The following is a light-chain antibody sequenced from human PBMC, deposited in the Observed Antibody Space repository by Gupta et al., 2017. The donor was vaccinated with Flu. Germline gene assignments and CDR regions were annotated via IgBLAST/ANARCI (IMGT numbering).Light chain of an antibody. V-gene: IGKV1-5*03. J-gene: IGKJ1*01. CDR3: QEDFNYPLT. Sequence: DIPLTPAPDTLSASVGDRVTISCRASQSISPWLAWYQQKPGTPPKLLIQKTSTLQTGTPSRFSGSGSGTEFTRTISGLQPDDLATYSCQEDFNYPLTFGPGTKLDIK. CDR2: KTS. CDR1: QSISPW.